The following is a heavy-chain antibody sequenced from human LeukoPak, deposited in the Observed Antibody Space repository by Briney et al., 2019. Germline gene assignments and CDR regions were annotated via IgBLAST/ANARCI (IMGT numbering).Heavy chain of an antibody. V-gene: IGHV3-21*01. CDR1: GFTFSSYT. CDR3: ARVTEKQYLPFDS. J-gene: IGHJ4*02. CDR2: ISSSSSYI. Sequence: GGSLRLSCAASGFTFSSYTMDWLRQAPGKGLEWVSSISSSSSYIYSADSVKGRFTISRDNAENSLYLQMDSLRAEDTAVYYCARVTEKQYLPFDSWGQGTLVTVSP. D-gene: IGHD6-19*01.